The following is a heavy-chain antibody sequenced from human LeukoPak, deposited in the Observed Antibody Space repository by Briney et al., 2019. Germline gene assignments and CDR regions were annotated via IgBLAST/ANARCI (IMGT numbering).Heavy chain of an antibody. Sequence: SETLSLTCAVSGGSISSSNWWSWVRQPPGKGLEWIGEIYHSGSTNYNPSLKSRVTISVDKSKNQFSLKLSSVTAAGTAVYYCARVESGDDYGDYLISDWGQGTLVTVSS. D-gene: IGHD4-17*01. V-gene: IGHV4-4*02. CDR2: IYHSGST. J-gene: IGHJ4*02. CDR3: ARVESGDDYGDYLISD. CDR1: GGSISSSNW.